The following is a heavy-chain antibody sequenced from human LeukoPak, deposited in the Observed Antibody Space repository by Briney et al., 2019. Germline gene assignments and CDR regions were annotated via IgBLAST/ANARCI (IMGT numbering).Heavy chain of an antibody. CDR3: ATDPTMVRGVYGDY. D-gene: IGHD3-10*01. J-gene: IGHJ4*02. CDR1: GYTLTELS. V-gene: IGHV1-24*01. Sequence: GASVKVSCKVSGYTLTELSMHWVRQAPGKGLEWMGGFDPEDGETIYAQKFQGRVTMTEDTSTDTAYMELGSLRSEDTAVYYCATDPTMVRGVYGDYWGQGTLVAVSS. CDR2: FDPEDGET.